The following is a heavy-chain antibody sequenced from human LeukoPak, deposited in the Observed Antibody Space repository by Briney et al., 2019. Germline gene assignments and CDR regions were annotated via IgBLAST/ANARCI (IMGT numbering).Heavy chain of an antibody. Sequence: SETLSLTCSVSGSSITNYCWNWIRQPPGKGLEWIGYNCDSDNTDYKPSLKSRVTISLDTSKNQSSLKLTSATAADTAVYYCARWHSHGRYFDYWGQGALVTVSS. D-gene: IGHD2-21*01. CDR2: NCDSDNT. J-gene: IGHJ4*02. V-gene: IGHV4-59*01. CDR1: GSSITNYC. CDR3: ARWHSHGRYFDY.